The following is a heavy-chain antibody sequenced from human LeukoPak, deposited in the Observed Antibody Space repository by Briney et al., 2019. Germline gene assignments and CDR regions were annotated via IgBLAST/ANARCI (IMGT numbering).Heavy chain of an antibody. D-gene: IGHD1-26*01. CDR2: TNHSGST. J-gene: IGHJ4*02. CDR3: ARWELQTDGGFDY. CDR1: GGSFSGYY. Sequence: SETLSLTCAVYGGSFSGYYWSWIRQPPGKGLEWIGETNHSGSTNYNPSLKSRVTISVDTSKNQFSLKLSSVTAADTAVYYCARWELQTDGGFDYWGQGTLVTVSS. V-gene: IGHV4-34*01.